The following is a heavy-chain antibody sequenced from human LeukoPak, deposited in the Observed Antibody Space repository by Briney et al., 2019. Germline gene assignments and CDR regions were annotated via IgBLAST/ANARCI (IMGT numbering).Heavy chain of an antibody. J-gene: IGHJ3*02. CDR3: ARVHALTTVVTPGAFDI. V-gene: IGHV4-38-2*02. CDR1: GYSISSGYY. CDR2: IYHSGDT. Sequence: PSETLSLTCTVSGYSISSGYYWGWIRQPPEKGLEWIGGIYHSGDTYYNPSLKSRVTILVDTSKNQFSLKVSSVTAADTAVYYCARVHALTTVVTPGAFDIWGQGTMVTISS. D-gene: IGHD4-23*01.